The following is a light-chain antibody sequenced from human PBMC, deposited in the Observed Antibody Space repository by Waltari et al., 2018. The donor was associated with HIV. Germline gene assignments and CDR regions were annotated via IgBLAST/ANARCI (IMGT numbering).Light chain of an antibody. J-gene: IGKJ3*01. CDR1: QSVFYSSDNKNY. CDR2: WAA. Sequence: DIVMTQSPDSLTVSLGERATFNCKSSQSVFYSSDNKNYLAWYQQKPGQPPKLLIYWAATRESGVPDRFSGSGSGTGFTLTITSLQAEDVAVYYCQQYYSTPFTFGPGTKVDIK. V-gene: IGKV4-1*01. CDR3: QQYYSTPFT.